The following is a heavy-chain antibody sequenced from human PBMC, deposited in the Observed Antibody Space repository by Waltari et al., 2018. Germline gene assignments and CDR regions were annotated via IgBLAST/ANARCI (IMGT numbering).Heavy chain of an antibody. CDR1: GYTFTGYY. J-gene: IGHJ6*02. CDR3: ARDEWIQLWLRYYYYGMDV. Sequence: QVQLVQSGAEVKKPGASVKVSCKASGYTFTGYYMHWVRQAPGQGLEWMGWINPNSGGTNYAQKFQGRVTMTRDTSISTAYMELSRLRSDDTAVYYCARDEWIQLWLRYYYYGMDVWGQGTTVTVSS. V-gene: IGHV1-2*02. D-gene: IGHD5-18*01. CDR2: INPNSGGT.